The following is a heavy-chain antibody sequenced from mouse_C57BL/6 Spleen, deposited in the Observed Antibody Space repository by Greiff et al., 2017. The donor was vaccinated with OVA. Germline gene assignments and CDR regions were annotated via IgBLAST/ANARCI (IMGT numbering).Heavy chain of an antibody. D-gene: IGHD1-1*01. V-gene: IGHV5-9*01. CDR3: ARRGYYAPDY. J-gene: IGHJ2*01. CDR1: GFTFSSYT. CDR2: ISGGGGNT. Sequence: EVKLVESGGGLVKPGGSLKLSCAASGFTFSSYTMSWVRQTPEKRLEWVATISGGGGNTYYPDSVKGRFTISRDNAKNTLYLQMSSLRSEDTALYYCARRGYYAPDYWGQGTTLTVSS.